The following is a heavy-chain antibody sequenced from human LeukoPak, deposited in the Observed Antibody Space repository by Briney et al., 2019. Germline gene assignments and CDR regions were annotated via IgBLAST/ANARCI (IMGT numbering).Heavy chain of an antibody. CDR1: GFIFSDYY. CDR3: ARVLSSGYSPFDY. CDR2: ITSTGAAI. Sequence: GGSLRLSCAASGFIFSDYYMTWIRQAPEKGLEWVSHITSTGAAIYYADSVKGRFTISRDNAKNSLSLQMNSLRAEDTGVYFCARVLSSGYSPFDYWGQGILVTVSS. J-gene: IGHJ4*02. D-gene: IGHD3-22*01. V-gene: IGHV3-11*01.